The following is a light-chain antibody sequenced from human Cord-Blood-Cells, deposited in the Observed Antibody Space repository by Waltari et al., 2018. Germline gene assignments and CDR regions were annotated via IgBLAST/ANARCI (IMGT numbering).Light chain of an antibody. Sequence: DIQMTQSPSTLSASVGDRVTIPCRASQSISSWLAWYQQKPGKAPKLLIYDASSLESGVPSRFSGSGSGTEFTLTISSLQPDDFATYYCQQYNSYSWTFGQGTKVESK. J-gene: IGKJ1*01. CDR1: QSISSW. CDR2: DAS. CDR3: QQYNSYSWT. V-gene: IGKV1-5*01.